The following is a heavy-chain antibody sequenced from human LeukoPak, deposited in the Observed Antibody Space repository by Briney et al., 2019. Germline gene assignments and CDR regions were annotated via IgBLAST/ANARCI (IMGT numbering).Heavy chain of an antibody. CDR1: GYTFNSYG. J-gene: IGHJ4*02. CDR2: ISTYNGNT. CDR3: AREDMNWGLGFDY. D-gene: IGHD7-27*01. Sequence: ASVKVSCKASGYTFNSYGISWVRQAPGQGLEWMGWISTYNGNTNYAQKFQDRVTMTRDTSISTAYMELSRLRSDDTGVYYCAREDMNWGLGFDYWGQGTLVTVSS. V-gene: IGHV1-18*01.